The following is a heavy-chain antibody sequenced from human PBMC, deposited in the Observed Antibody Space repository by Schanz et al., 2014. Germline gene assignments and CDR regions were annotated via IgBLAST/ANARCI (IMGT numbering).Heavy chain of an antibody. CDR3: ARDFDDRRGYGSGYCLGDCMDV. D-gene: IGHD3-10*01. J-gene: IGHJ6*02. Sequence: VQLVESGGGVVQPGRSLRLSCAAYGFTLSSYAMHWVRQAPGKGLEWVANIKQDGSEKYYVDAVKGRFTISRDNAKNTLYLQMNSLRAEDTAVYYCARDFDDRRGYGSGYCLGDCMDVWGQGTTVTVSS. CDR1: GFTLSSYA. CDR2: IKQDGSEK. V-gene: IGHV3-7*03.